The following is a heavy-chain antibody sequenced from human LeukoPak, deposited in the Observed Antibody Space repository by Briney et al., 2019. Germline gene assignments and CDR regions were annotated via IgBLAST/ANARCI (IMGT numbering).Heavy chain of an antibody. CDR3: AREDYDSTKGWFDA. CDR2: INPNSGGT. CDR1: GYTFTGYY. J-gene: IGHJ5*02. V-gene: IGHV1-2*02. D-gene: IGHD3-22*01. Sequence: ASVKVSCKASGYTFTGYYMHWVRQAPGQGLEWMGWINPNSGGTNYAQKFQGRVTMTRDTSISTAYMELSRLRSDDTAVYYCAREDYDSTKGWFDAWGQGTLVTVSS.